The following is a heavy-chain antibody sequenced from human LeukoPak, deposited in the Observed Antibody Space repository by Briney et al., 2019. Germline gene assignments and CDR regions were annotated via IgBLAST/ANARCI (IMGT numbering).Heavy chain of an antibody. D-gene: IGHD6-19*01. V-gene: IGHV3-23*01. Sequence: GGSLRLSCAASGFTFSGYAMSWVRQASGKGLEWVSAIVGGGGTTFYADSVKGRFTISRDNSKNTVYLQMNSLRAEDTAVYFCAKARLSTGWAYNDYWGQGTLVTVSS. CDR2: IVGGGGTT. J-gene: IGHJ4*02. CDR1: GFTFSGYA. CDR3: AKARLSTGWAYNDY.